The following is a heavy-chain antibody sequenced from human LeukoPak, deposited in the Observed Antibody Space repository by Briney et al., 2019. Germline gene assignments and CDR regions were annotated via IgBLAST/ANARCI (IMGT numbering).Heavy chain of an antibody. D-gene: IGHD2-2*01. CDR2: INPNSGGT. CDR3: ARGSSKYQLLSLDY. J-gene: IGHJ4*02. CDR1: GYTFTGYY. Sequence: AASVRVSCTASGYTFTGYYMHWVRQAPGQGLEWMGWINPNSGGTNYAQKFQGRVTMTRDTSISTAYMELSRLRSDDTAVYYCARGSSKYQLLSLDYWGQGTLVTVSS. V-gene: IGHV1-2*02.